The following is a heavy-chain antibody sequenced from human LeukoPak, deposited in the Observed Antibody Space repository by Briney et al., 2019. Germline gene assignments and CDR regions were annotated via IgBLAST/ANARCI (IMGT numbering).Heavy chain of an antibody. V-gene: IGHV3-73*01. D-gene: IGHD3-22*01. CDR3: TRRHYYDSSGYLDY. CDR2: IRSKANSYAT. Sequence: GGSLRLSCAASGFTFSGSAMHWVRQASGKGLEWVGRIRSKANSYATAYAASVKGRFAISRDDSKNTAYLQMNSLKTEDTAVYYCTRRHYYDSSGYLDYWGQGTLVTVSS. J-gene: IGHJ4*02. CDR1: GFTFSGSA.